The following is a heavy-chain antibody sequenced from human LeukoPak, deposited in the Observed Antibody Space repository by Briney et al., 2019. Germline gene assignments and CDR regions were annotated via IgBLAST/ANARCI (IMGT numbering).Heavy chain of an antibody. CDR1: GFTFSSYG. D-gene: IGHD3-10*01. Sequence: GGSLRLSCAASGFTFSSYGMHWVRQAPGKGLEWVAVIWYDGSNKYYADSVKGRFTISRDNSKNTLYLQMNSLRAEDTAVYYCARDLKGSGRGGDYYYYGMDVWGQGTTVTVSS. V-gene: IGHV3-33*01. CDR2: IWYDGSNK. CDR3: ARDLKGSGRGGDYYYYGMDV. J-gene: IGHJ6*02.